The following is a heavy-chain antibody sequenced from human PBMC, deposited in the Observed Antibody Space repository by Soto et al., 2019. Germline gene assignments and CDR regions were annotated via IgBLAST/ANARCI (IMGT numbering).Heavy chain of an antibody. CDR1: GFTFSSYS. V-gene: IGHV3-21*01. CDR2: ISSSSSYI. D-gene: IGHD6-6*01. Sequence: EVQLVESGGGLVKPGGSLRLSCAASGFTFSSYSMNWVRQAPGKGLEWVSSISSSSSYIYYADSVKGRFTISRDTAKNSLHLQMNSLRAEDTAVYYCARVGGQLVPGFDYWGQGTLVTVSS. CDR3: ARVGGQLVPGFDY. J-gene: IGHJ4*02.